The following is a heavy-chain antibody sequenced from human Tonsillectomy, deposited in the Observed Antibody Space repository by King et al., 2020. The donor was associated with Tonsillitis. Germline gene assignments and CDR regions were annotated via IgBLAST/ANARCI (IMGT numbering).Heavy chain of an antibody. J-gene: IGHJ3*02. D-gene: IGHD2-8*01. Sequence: VQLVESGGGLVQPGGSLRLSCSASGFTFSSYAMHWVRQAPGKGLEYVSAISSNGGSTYYADSVKGRFTISRDNSKNTLYLQMSSLRAEDTAVYYCVNLKYCTNGVCFPNAFDIWGQGTMVTVSS. V-gene: IGHV3-64D*06. CDR3: VNLKYCTNGVCFPNAFDI. CDR1: GFTFSSYA. CDR2: ISSNGGST.